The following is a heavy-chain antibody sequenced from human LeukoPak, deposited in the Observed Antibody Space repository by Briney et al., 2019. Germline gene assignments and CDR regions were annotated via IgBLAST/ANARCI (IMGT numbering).Heavy chain of an antibody. V-gene: IGHV4-61*02. CDR1: GGSISSGSYY. CDR3: ARPPTGSYYEYFQH. CDR2: IYSSGST. D-gene: IGHD1-26*01. J-gene: IGHJ1*01. Sequence: SQTLSLTCTVSGGSISSGSYYWTWVRQPAGKGLEWIGRIYSSGSTDYNPSHKSRVTISVDTSKNQFSLKLSSVTAADTAVYYCARPPTGSYYEYFQHWGQGTLVTVSS.